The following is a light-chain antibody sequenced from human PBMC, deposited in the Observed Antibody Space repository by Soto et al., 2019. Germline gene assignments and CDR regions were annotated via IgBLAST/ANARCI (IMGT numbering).Light chain of an antibody. Sequence: QPASVSGSPGQSITISCTGTSSDVGGYNCVSWYQQHPGKAPKLMIYDVTSRPSGVSDRFSGSKSGNTASLTISGLQAEDEADYYCGSFTSTSTLGLFGGGTKLTVL. V-gene: IGLV2-14*03. CDR2: DVT. J-gene: IGLJ2*01. CDR3: GSFTSTSTLGL. CDR1: SSDVGGYNC.